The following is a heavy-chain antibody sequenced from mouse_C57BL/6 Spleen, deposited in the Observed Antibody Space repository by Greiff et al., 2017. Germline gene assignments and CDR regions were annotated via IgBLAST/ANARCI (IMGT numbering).Heavy chain of an antibody. CDR3: ARGYYGTPYFDY. J-gene: IGHJ2*01. D-gene: IGHD1-1*01. Sequence: QVQLKESGAELVKPGASVKISCKASGYAFSSYWMNWVKQRPGKGLEWIGQIYPGDGDTNYNGKFKGKATLTADKSSSTAYMQLSSLTSEDSAVYFCARGYYGTPYFDYWGQGTTLTVSS. CDR1: GYAFSSYW. CDR2: IYPGDGDT. V-gene: IGHV1-80*01.